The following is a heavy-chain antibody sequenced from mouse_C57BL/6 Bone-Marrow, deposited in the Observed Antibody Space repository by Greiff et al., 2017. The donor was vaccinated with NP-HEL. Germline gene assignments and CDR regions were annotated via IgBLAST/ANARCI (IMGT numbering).Heavy chain of an antibody. CDR1: GYTFTSYG. D-gene: IGHD2-4*01. J-gene: IGHJ3*01. CDR2: IHPRSGNT. V-gene: IGHV1-81*01. CDR3: AYYDYPFAY. Sequence: VQLQQSGAELARPGASVKLSCKASGYTFTSYGISWVKQRTGQGLEWIGEIHPRSGNTYYNEKFKGKATLTADKSSSTAYMELRSLTSEDSAVYFCAYYDYPFAYWGQGTLVTVSA.